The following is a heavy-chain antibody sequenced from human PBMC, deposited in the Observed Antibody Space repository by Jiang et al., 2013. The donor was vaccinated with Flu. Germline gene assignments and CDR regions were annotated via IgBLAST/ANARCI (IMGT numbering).Heavy chain of an antibody. CDR2: IDHSEGT. J-gene: IGHJ3*02. V-gene: IGHV4-34*01. D-gene: IGHD1-26*01. Sequence: LLKPSETLSLTCAVQGGFLSGYFWAWIRQPPGRGLEWLGEIDHSEGTYYNTSLKARIIISLDTPKSQFSLKLGFLNVADTAMYYCARVPRVGMTLVRDAFDYRGAKGQRSPSLQ. CDR1: GGFLSGYF. CDR3: ARVPRVGMTLVRDAFDYR.